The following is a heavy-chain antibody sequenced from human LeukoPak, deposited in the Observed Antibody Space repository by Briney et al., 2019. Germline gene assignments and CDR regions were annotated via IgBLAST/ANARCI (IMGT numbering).Heavy chain of an antibody. J-gene: IGHJ4*02. CDR1: GFTFSSYS. D-gene: IGHD2-2*01. Sequence: GGSLRLSCVASGFTFSSYSMNWVRQAPGKGLEWVAVISYDGSNKYYADSVKGRFTISRDNSKNTLYLQMNSLRAEDTAVYYCVRDHPYCSSTSCSYYFDYWGQGTLVTVSS. CDR2: ISYDGSNK. V-gene: IGHV3-30*03. CDR3: VRDHPYCSSTSCSYYFDY.